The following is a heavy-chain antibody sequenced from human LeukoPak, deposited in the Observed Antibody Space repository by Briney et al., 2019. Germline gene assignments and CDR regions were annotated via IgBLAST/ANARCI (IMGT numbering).Heavy chain of an antibody. V-gene: IGHV1-2*02. D-gene: IGHD5-12*01. CDR1: GYTFSDYH. Sequence: GASVKVSCKASGYTFSDYHMHWVRQAPGQGLEWMGWINPNSGGTNYAQKFQGRVTMTRDTSVSTAYMELSRLRSDDTAVYYCAREGLGWFDPWGQGTLVTVSS. CDR3: AREGLGWFDP. CDR2: INPNSGGT. J-gene: IGHJ5*02.